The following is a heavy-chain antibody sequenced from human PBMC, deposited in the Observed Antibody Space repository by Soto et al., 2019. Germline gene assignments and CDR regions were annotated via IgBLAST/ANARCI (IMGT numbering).Heavy chain of an antibody. CDR2: INAGNGNT. V-gene: IGHV1-3*01. D-gene: IGHD2-15*01. CDR1: GYTFTNYA. J-gene: IGHJ5*02. Sequence: ASVKVSCKASGYTFTNYAMHWVRQAPGQRLEWMGWINAGNGNTKYSQKFQGRVTITRDTSASTAYMELSSLRSEDTAVYYCARDGDIVVVVASNWFDPWGQGTLVTVSS. CDR3: ARDGDIVVVVASNWFDP.